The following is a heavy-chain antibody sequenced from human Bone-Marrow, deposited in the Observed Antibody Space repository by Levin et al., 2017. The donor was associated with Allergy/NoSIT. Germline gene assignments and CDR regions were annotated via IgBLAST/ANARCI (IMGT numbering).Heavy chain of an antibody. J-gene: IGHJ4*02. D-gene: IGHD6-19*01. Sequence: RSSETLSLTCTVSGGSFSSYYWSWIRQPPGKGLEWIGYISNTGNTNYNPSLKSRVTISVDTSKNQFSLKLSSVTAADTAVYYCARHSSAWYYFDYWGQGTLVTVSS. CDR3: ARHSSAWYYFDY. V-gene: IGHV4-59*08. CDR1: GGSFSSYY. CDR2: ISNTGNT.